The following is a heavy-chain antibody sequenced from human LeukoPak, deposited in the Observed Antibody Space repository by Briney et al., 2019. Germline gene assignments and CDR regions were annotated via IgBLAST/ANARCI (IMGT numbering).Heavy chain of an antibody. D-gene: IGHD3-3*01. J-gene: IGHJ4*02. Sequence: PGGSLRLSCAASGFTFSSYSMNWVRQAPGKGLEWVSSISSSSSYIYYADSVKGRFTISRDNAKNSLYLQMNSLRAEDTAVYYCARDGPPQAGLRFLEWLLSCDYWGQGTLVTVSS. CDR2: ISSSSSYI. CDR3: ARDGPPQAGLRFLEWLLSCDY. CDR1: GFTFSSYS. V-gene: IGHV3-21*03.